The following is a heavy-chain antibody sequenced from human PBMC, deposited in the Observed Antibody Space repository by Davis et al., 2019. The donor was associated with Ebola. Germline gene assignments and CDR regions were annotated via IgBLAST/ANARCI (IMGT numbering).Heavy chain of an antibody. J-gene: IGHJ4*02. CDR1: GGSISSSSYY. Sequence: MPSETLSLTCTVSGGSISSSSYYWGWIRQPPGKGLEWIGSIYYSGSTYYNPSLKSRVTISVDTSKNPFSLKLSSVTAADTAVYYCARELLWFGEIFGYYFDYWGQGTLVTVSS. CDR3: ARELLWFGEIFGYYFDY. CDR2: IYYSGST. V-gene: IGHV4-39*02. D-gene: IGHD3-10*01.